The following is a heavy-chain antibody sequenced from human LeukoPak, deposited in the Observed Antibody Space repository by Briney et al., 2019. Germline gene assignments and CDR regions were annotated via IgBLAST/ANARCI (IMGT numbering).Heavy chain of an antibody. CDR2: IIPIFGTA. J-gene: IGHJ5*02. Sequence: ASVKVSCKASGGTFSSYAISWVRQAPGQGLEWMGGIIPIFGTANYAQKFQGRVTITADESTSTAYMELSSLRSEDTAVYYCARVIRPGYCSGGSCYGRVWFDPWGQGTLVTVSS. CDR3: ARVIRPGYCSGGSCYGRVWFDP. V-gene: IGHV1-69*13. D-gene: IGHD2-15*01. CDR1: GGTFSSYA.